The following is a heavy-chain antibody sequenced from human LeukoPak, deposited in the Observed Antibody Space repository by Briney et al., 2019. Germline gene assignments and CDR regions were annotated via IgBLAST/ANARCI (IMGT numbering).Heavy chain of an antibody. CDR2: IYPGDSDT. V-gene: IGHV5-51*01. Sequence: GESLKISCKGFGYGFTSYWIGWVGQMPGKALEWMGIIYPGDSDTRYSPSFQGQVTISADKSISTAYLQWSSLKASDTAMYYCARRAALREPFDYWGQGTLVTVSS. CDR3: ARRAALREPFDY. J-gene: IGHJ4*02. CDR1: GYGFTSYW. D-gene: IGHD2-2*02.